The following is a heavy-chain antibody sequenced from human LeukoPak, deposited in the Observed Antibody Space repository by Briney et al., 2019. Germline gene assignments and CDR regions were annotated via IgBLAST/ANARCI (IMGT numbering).Heavy chain of an antibody. CDR1: GYTFTSYG. CDR2: ISAYNGNT. Sequence: GASVKVSCEASGYTFTSYGISWVRQAPGQGLEWMGWISAYNGNTNYAQKLQGRVTMTTGTSTSTAYMELRSLRSDDTAVYYCARAEDQYSSSCYWGQGTLVTVSS. J-gene: IGHJ4*02. D-gene: IGHD6-13*01. CDR3: ARAEDQYSSSCY. V-gene: IGHV1-18*01.